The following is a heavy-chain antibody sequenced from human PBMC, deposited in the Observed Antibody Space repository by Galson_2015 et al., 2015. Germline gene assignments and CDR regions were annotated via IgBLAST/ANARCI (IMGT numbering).Heavy chain of an antibody. D-gene: IGHD2-15*01. V-gene: IGHV3-30*01. J-gene: IGHJ4*02. Sequence: LRLSCAASGFTLSSYAMHWVRQAPGKGLEWVAAISYDGSNENYADSVKGRFTISRDNSKNTLYLQMNSLGAEDTAMYYCARDRGKYCTGGSCNQDYWGQGTLVTVSS. CDR3: ARDRGKYCTGGSCNQDY. CDR1: GFTLSSYA. CDR2: ISYDGSNE.